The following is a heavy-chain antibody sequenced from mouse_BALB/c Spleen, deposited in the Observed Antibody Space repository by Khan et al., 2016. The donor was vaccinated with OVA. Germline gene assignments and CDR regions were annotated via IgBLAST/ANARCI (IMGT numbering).Heavy chain of an antibody. V-gene: IGHV2-9-2*01. CDR3: DRAGYNDWYAY. J-gene: IGHJ3*01. D-gene: IGHD1-3*01. CDR1: GFSLTSYD. Sequence: QVQLKESGPGLVAPSQSLSITCTVSGFSLTSYDISWIRQPPGKGLEWLGVIWTGGGTNYNSAFMSRLSISKDNSKSQVFLKMNSLQTDDTAISYCDRAGYNDWYAYWGQDTLVTVSA. CDR2: IWTGGGT.